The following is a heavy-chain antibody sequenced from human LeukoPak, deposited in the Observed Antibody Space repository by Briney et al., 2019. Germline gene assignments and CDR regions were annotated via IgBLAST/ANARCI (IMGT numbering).Heavy chain of an antibody. CDR3: ARHSSPALWSGYYTLDS. Sequence: PSETLSLTCSVSGGSISSRGYYWGWIRQPPGRGLEWIGSIYYSGNTNHNPSLKSRVTMSVDTSKNQFSLKLNSVTAADTAVYYCARHSSPALWSGYYTLDSWGQGTLVTVAS. CDR1: GGSISSRGYY. CDR2: IYYSGNT. D-gene: IGHD3-3*01. J-gene: IGHJ4*02. V-gene: IGHV4-39*01.